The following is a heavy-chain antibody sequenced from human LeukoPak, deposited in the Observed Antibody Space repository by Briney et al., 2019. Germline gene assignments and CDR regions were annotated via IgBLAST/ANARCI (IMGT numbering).Heavy chain of an antibody. V-gene: IGHV4-4*07. Sequence: SETLSLTCTVSGGSISSYYWSWIRQPAGKGLEWIGRIYTSGSTNYNPSLKSRVTMSVDTSKNQFSLELSSVTAADTAVYYCARILRTPNYYDSSGYAFDIWGQGTMVTVSS. J-gene: IGHJ3*02. D-gene: IGHD3-22*01. CDR3: ARILRTPNYYDSSGYAFDI. CDR1: GGSISSYY. CDR2: IYTSGST.